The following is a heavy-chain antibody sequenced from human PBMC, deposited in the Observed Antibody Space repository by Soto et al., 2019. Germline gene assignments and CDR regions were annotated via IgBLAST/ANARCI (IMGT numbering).Heavy chain of an antibody. V-gene: IGHV3-64D*06. Sequence: PGGSLRLSCSASGFTFSSYAMHWVRQAPGKGLEYVSAISSNGGNTYYADSVKGRFIISRDNSKNTLYLQMSSLRVEDTAVYYCVKDRRVGGSWIPTFDYWGQGTLVTVSS. CDR3: VKDRRVGGSWIPTFDY. CDR2: ISSNGGNT. J-gene: IGHJ4*02. D-gene: IGHD6-13*01. CDR1: GFTFSSYA.